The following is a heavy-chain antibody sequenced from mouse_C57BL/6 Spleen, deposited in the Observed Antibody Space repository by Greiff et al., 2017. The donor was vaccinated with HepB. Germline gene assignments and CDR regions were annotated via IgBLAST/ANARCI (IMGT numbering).Heavy chain of an antibody. CDR2: IYPRSGNT. D-gene: IGHD2-4*01. V-gene: IGHV1-81*01. CDR3: ARLRLDYDYDEDYFDY. Sequence: QVQLQQSGAELARPGASVKLSCKASGYTFTSYGISWVKQRTGQGLEWIGEIYPRSGNTYYNEKFKGKATLTADKSSSTAYMELRSLTSEDSAVYFCARLRLDYDYDEDYFDYWGQGTTLTVSS. CDR1: GYTFTSYG. J-gene: IGHJ2*01.